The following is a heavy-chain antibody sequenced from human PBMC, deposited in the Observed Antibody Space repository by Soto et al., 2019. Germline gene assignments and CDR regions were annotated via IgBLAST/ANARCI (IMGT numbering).Heavy chain of an antibody. V-gene: IGHV3-53*01. CDR2: IYASGST. Sequence: GGSLRLSCAASGFTVSHNYMSWVRQAPGRGLEWVSVIYASGSTYYADSVKGRFTISRDDSKNTLYLQMNSLRAEDTAVYYCARGITGTPFDYWGQGPLVTVSS. D-gene: IGHD1-20*01. CDR1: GFTVSHNY. CDR3: ARGITGTPFDY. J-gene: IGHJ4*02.